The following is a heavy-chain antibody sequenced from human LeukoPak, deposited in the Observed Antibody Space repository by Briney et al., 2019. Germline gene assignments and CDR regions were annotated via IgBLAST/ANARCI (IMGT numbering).Heavy chain of an antibody. Sequence: GGSLRLSCAASGFTFSSYEMNWVRQAPGKGLEWLSYISNSGTTIFYADSVKGRFTISRDNAKTSLFLQRNSLRAEDTAFYYCARDAHSAHDYWGQGTLVTVSS. V-gene: IGHV3-48*03. J-gene: IGHJ4*02. CDR1: GFTFSSYE. CDR3: ARDAHSAHDY. CDR2: ISNSGTTI. D-gene: IGHD1-26*01.